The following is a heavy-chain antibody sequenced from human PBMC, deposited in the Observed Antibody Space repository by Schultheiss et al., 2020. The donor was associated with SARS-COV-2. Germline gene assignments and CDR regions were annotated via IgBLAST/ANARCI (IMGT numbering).Heavy chain of an antibody. V-gene: IGHV1-2*02. CDR1: GGTFSSYA. D-gene: IGHD3-3*01. CDR3: ARDEDFWSGVTDY. CDR2: INPNSGGT. Sequence: ASVKVSCKASGGTFSSYAISWVRQAPGQGLEWMGWINPNSGGTNYAQKFQGRVTLTRDTSSNTAYMEMKRLTSDDTAIYYCARDEDFWSGVTDYWGRGTLVTVSS. J-gene: IGHJ4*02.